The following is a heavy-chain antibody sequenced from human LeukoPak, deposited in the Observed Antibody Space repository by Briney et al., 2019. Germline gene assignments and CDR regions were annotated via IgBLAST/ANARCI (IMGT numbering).Heavy chain of an antibody. Sequence: SETLSLTCAVYGGSFSGYYWSRIRQPPGKGLEWIGSIYHTGSTYYNPSLKSRVTISVDTSKNQFSLKLSSVTAADAAVYYCARAYSSSWYMNWFDPWGQGTLVTVSS. D-gene: IGHD6-13*01. J-gene: IGHJ5*02. CDR2: IYHTGST. CDR1: GGSFSGYY. V-gene: IGHV4-34*01. CDR3: ARAYSSSWYMNWFDP.